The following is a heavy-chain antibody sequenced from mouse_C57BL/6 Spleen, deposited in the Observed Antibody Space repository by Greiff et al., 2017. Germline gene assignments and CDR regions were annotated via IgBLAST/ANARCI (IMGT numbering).Heavy chain of an antibody. Sequence: QVQLQQPGAELVKPGASVKMSCKASGYSFTGYRITWVKQSTGKGLEWIGDIYPGSGSTIYNKKFKSKATLTVDTSSSTAYMQLNSLTSEDSAVYYCAMNSYAMGYWGQGTSVTVAS. V-gene: IGHV1-55*01. CDR3: AMNSYAMGY. CDR2: IYPGSGST. CDR1: GYSFTGYR. J-gene: IGHJ4*01.